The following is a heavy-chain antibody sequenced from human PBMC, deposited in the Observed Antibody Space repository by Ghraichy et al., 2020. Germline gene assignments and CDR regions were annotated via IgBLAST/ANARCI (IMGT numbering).Heavy chain of an antibody. Sequence: SQTLSLTCTVSGGSISSYYWSWIRQPPGKGLEWIGYIYYSGSTNYNPSLKSRVTISVDTSKNQFSLKLSSVTAADTAVYYCARDTGNSGYGIGYFDYWGQGTLVTVSS. CDR1: GGSISSYY. CDR3: ARDTGNSGYGIGYFDY. J-gene: IGHJ4*02. D-gene: IGHD5-12*01. CDR2: IYYSGST. V-gene: IGHV4-59*01.